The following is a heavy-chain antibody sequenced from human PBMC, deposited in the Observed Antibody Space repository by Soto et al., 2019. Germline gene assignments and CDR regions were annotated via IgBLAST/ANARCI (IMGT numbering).Heavy chain of an antibody. CDR3: ARPGYYDSSGYYYRPDI. D-gene: IGHD3-22*01. V-gene: IGHV5-10-1*01. J-gene: IGHJ3*02. Sequence: GESLKISCKGSGYSFTSYWISWVRQMPGKGLEWMGRIDPSDSYTNYSPSFQGHVTISADKSISTAYLQWSSLKASDTATYYCARPGYYDSSGYYYRPDIWGQGTMVTVSS. CDR2: IDPSDSYT. CDR1: GYSFTSYW.